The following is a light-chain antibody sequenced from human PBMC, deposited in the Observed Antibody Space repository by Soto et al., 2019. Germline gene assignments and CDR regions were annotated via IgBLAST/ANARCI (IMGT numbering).Light chain of an antibody. J-gene: IGKJ1*01. CDR1: QSVTANY. CDR2: DAS. Sequence: EIALTQSPGTLSLSPGERATLSCRASQSVTANYLAWYQQRPGQAPRLLIYDASIGATGVPDRFSGSGSGTDFTLTISRLEPEDFAVYYCLQYGVPLWTFGQGTTVEIK. V-gene: IGKV3-20*01. CDR3: LQYGVPLWT.